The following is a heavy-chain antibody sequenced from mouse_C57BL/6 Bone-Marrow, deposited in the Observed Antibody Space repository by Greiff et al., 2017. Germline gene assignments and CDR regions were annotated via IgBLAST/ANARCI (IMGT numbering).Heavy chain of an antibody. D-gene: IGHD1-1*02. V-gene: IGHV1-7*01. CDR1: GYTFTSYW. CDR3: ASMVPYYAMDY. CDR2: INPSSGYT. J-gene: IGHJ4*01. Sequence: QVQLQQSGAELAKPGASVKLSCKASGYTFTSYWMHWVKQRPGQGLEWIGYINPSSGYTKYNQKFKDKATLTADESSSTAYMQLSSLTYEDSAVYYCASMVPYYAMDYWGQGTSVTVSS.